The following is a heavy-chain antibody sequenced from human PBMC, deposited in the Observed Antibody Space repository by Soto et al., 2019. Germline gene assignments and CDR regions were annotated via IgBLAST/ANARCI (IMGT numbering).Heavy chain of an antibody. CDR1: GGTFSSYA. Sequence: SVKVSCKASGGTFSSYAISWVRQAPGQGLEWMGGIIPIFGTANYAQKFQGRVTITADESTSTAYMELSSLRSEDTAVYYCARRIPRRRYYGAFDIWRQGTMVTV. V-gene: IGHV1-69*13. D-gene: IGHD1-26*01. J-gene: IGHJ3*02. CDR2: IIPIFGTA. CDR3: ARRIPRRRYYGAFDI.